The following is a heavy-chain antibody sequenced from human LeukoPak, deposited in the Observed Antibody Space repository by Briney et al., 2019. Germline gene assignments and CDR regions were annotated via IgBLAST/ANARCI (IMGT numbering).Heavy chain of an antibody. CDR1: GGSISTYY. D-gene: IGHD3-22*01. CDR2: IYYSGNT. J-gene: IGHJ3*02. V-gene: IGHV4-59*01. CDR3: ARGRDYYDSSGYYLPYHDAFDI. Sequence: SETLSLTCTVSGGSISTYYWSWIRQPPGKGLEWIGYIYYSGNTNYNPSLKSRVTISVDTSKNQFSLKLGSVTAADTAVYYCARGRDYYDSSGYYLPYHDAFDIWGQGTMVTVSS.